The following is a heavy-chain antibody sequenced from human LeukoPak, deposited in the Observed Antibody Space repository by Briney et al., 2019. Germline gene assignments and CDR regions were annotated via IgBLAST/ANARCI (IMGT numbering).Heavy chain of an antibody. CDR1: GYTFTGYY. Sequence: ASVKVSCKASGYTFTGYYMHWVRQAPGQGLEWMGWINPNSGGTNYAQKFQGRVTMTRDTSISTAYMELSRLRSDDTAVYYCARDRGYSSIPFDYWGQGTLVTVSS. D-gene: IGHD6-13*01. CDR2: INPNSGGT. J-gene: IGHJ4*02. V-gene: IGHV1-2*02. CDR3: ARDRGYSSIPFDY.